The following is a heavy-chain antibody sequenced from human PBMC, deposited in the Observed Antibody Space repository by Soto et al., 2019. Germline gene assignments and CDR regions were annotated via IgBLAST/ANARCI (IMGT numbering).Heavy chain of an antibody. CDR2: IYYSGNT. J-gene: IGHJ4*02. V-gene: IGHV4-59*12. D-gene: IGHD6-19*01. CDR1: GGSISSYY. CDR3: ARAESSSGCHDY. Sequence: SETLSLTCTVSGGSISSYYWSWIRQPPGKGLEWIGYIYYSGNTNYNPSLKSRVTISVDTSKNQFSLKLSSVTAADTAVYYCARAESSSGCHDYWGQGTLVTVSS.